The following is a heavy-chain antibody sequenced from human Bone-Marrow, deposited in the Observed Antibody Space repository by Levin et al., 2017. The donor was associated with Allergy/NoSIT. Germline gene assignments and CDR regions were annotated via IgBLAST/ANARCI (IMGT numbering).Heavy chain of an antibody. V-gene: IGHV3-30*18. D-gene: IGHD6-13*01. CDR1: GFTFSSYG. CDR2: ISYDGSNK. J-gene: IGHJ4*02. CDR3: AKEGIAAAGTGAYYFDY. Sequence: GGSLRLSCAASGFTFSSYGMHWVRQAPGKGLEWVAVISYDGSNKYYADSVKGRFTISRDNSKNTLYLQMNSLRAEDTAVYYCAKEGIAAAGTGAYYFDYWGQGTLVTVSS.